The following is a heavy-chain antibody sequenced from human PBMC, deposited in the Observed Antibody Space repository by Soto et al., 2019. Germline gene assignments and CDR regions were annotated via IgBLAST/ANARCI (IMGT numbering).Heavy chain of an antibody. J-gene: IGHJ6*03. CDR2: IYSGGST. CDR1: GFTVSSNY. V-gene: IGHV3-53*04. CDR3: ARELGYCSSTSCFHYYYYMDV. D-gene: IGHD2-2*01. Sequence: GGSLRLSCAASGFTVSSNYMSWVRQAPRKGLEWVSVIYSGGSTYYADSVKGRFTISRHNSKNTLYLQMNSLRGEDTAVYYCARELGYCSSTSCFHYYYYMDVWGKGTTVTVS.